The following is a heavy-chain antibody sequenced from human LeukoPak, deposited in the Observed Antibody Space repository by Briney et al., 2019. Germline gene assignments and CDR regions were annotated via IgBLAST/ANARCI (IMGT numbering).Heavy chain of an antibody. D-gene: IGHD3-9*01. CDR3: ARDTYDILTGYYKWAFDI. V-gene: IGHV3-21*06. J-gene: IGHJ3*02. Sequence: PGGSLRLSCAASGFTFSSYTMNWVRQAPGKGLEWVSSISSSSSYIYYADSVKGRFTISRDNAKNSLYLQMNSLRAEDTAVYYCARDTYDILTGYYKWAFDIWGQGTMVAVSS. CDR2: ISSSSSYI. CDR1: GFTFSSYT.